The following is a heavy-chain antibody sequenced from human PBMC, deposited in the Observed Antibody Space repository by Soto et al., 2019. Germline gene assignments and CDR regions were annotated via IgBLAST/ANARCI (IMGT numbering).Heavy chain of an antibody. CDR3: ARGPIVVVPAAPRRQGYYYMDV. J-gene: IGHJ6*03. CDR2: INHSGST. V-gene: IGHV4-34*01. Sequence: SETLSLTCAVYGGSFSGYYWSWIRQPPGKGLEWIGEINHSGSTNYNPSLKSRVTISVDTSKNQFSLKLSSVTAADTAVYYCARGPIVVVPAAPRRQGYYYMDVWGKGTTVTVSS. CDR1: GGSFSGYY. D-gene: IGHD2-2*01.